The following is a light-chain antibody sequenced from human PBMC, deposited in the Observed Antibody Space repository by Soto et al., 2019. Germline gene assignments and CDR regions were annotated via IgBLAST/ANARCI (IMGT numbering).Light chain of an antibody. Sequence: EIVMTQSPATLSVSPGERATLSCRASQSISSNLAWYQQKPGQAPRLLIYGASTRATGNPARFSGSGSGTEFTLTISSLQSEDFAVYYCQQYNNWPLGTFGQGTKVDIK. CDR1: QSISSN. CDR3: QQYNNWPLGT. CDR2: GAS. V-gene: IGKV3-15*01. J-gene: IGKJ1*01.